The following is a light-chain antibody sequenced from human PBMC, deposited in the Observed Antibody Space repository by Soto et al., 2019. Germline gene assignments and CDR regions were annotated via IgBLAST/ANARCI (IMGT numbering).Light chain of an antibody. CDR2: NND. J-gene: IGLJ1*01. CDR1: SSNIGTNS. V-gene: IGLV1-44*01. CDR3: AAWDDSLNGFYV. Sequence: QCVLTQPPSASGTPGQRVTISCSGGSSNIGTNSVNWYQQLPGRAPKLLIYNNDLRPSGVPDRFSGSKSGTSASLAISGPQSEDEADYYCAAWDDSLNGFYVFGIGTKVTVL.